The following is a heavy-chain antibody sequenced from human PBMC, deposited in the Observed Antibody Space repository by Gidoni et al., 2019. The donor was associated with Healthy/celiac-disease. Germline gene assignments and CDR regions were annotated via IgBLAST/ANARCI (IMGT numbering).Heavy chain of an antibody. CDR1: GFTFGDYA. Sequence: EVQLVESGGGWVQPGRSLRRSCTASGFTFGDYAMSWVRQAPGKGLEWVGFIRSKAYGGTTEYAASVKGRFTISRDDSKSIAYLQMNSLKTEDTAVYYFTRAPIRITGTPYWGQGTLVTVSS. CDR2: IRSKAYGGTT. D-gene: IGHD1-7*01. V-gene: IGHV3-49*04. CDR3: TRAPIRITGTPY. J-gene: IGHJ4*02.